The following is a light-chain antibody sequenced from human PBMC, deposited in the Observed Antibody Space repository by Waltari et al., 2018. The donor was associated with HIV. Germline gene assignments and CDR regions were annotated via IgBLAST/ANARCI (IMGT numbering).Light chain of an antibody. CDR2: DVT. CDR1: ASDFGDYNY. Sequence: QSVLTQPASVSGAPGHSITISCTGTASDFGDYNYVSWYQQLPGKAPKLVIYDVTQRPSVISHRFPASRSGTPASLTMFWLQAEDEADYYCRSYARNSPWLFGGWTKLTVL. CDR3: RSYARNSPWL. J-gene: IGLJ2*01. V-gene: IGLV2-14*03.